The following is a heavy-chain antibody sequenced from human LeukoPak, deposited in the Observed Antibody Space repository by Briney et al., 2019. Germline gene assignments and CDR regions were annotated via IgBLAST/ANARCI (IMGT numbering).Heavy chain of an antibody. D-gene: IGHD3-3*01. CDR1: GFTFSDHY. J-gene: IGHJ4*02. CDR3: ASTDPYDFWNY. V-gene: IGHV3-72*01. CDR2: TRNKANSYTT. Sequence: TGGSLRLPCAASGFTFSDHYMDWVRQAPGKGLEWVGRTRNKANSYTTEYAASVKGRFTISRDDSKNSLYLQMNSLKTEDTAVYYCASTDPYDFWNYWGRGTLVTVSS.